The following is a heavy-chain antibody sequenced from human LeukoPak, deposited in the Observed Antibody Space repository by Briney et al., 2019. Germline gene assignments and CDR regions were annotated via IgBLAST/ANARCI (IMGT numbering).Heavy chain of an antibody. Sequence: GGSLRLSCAASGFTFSTYWMHWVRQAPGKGLVWVSRINYDGSSTRHADCVKGRFTISRDNAKNTLYLQMNSLRAEDTAVYYCARTVFHSVGDDYYGMDVWGQGTTVTVSS. CDR2: INYDGSST. D-gene: IGHD1-26*01. CDR3: ARTVFHSVGDDYYGMDV. J-gene: IGHJ6*02. V-gene: IGHV3-74*01. CDR1: GFTFSTYW.